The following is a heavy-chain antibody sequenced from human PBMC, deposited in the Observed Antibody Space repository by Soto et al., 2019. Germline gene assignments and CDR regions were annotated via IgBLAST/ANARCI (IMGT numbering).Heavy chain of an antibody. J-gene: IGHJ3*02. CDR3: ARILMTTVTTSAFDI. V-gene: IGHV4-59*01. CDR2: IYYSGST. D-gene: IGHD4-17*01. CDR1: GGSISSYY. Sequence: SETLSLTCTVSGGSISSYYWSWIRQPPGKGLEWIGYIYYSGSTNYNPSLKSRVTISVDTSKNQFSLRLSSVTAADTAVYYCARILMTTVTTSAFDIWGQGTMVTVSS.